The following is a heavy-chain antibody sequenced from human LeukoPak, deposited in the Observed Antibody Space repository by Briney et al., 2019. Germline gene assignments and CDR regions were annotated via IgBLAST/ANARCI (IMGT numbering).Heavy chain of an antibody. CDR1: GYSFTSYW. V-gene: IGHV5-51*01. Sequence: PGESLKISCKGSGYSFTSYWIGWVRQMPGKGLECMGIIYTGNSDIRYSPSFQGQVTISADKSISTAYVQWSSLKAPDTAIYYCARLPRYDSIIESWGQGTLVTVSS. CDR3: ARLPRYDSIIES. CDR2: IYTGNSDI. J-gene: IGHJ4*02. D-gene: IGHD3-22*01.